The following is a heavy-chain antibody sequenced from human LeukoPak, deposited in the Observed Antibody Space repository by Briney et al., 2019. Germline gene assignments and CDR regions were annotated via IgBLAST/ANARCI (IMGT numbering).Heavy chain of an antibody. D-gene: IGHD6-13*01. Sequence: GESLKISCKGSGYSFTNYWIAWVRQMPGKGLECMGIIYPGDSQTRYSPSFQGQVTISADKTIRTAYLQWTSLKASDTAMYYCARHRSSSYYFDYWGQGALVTVSP. J-gene: IGHJ4*02. V-gene: IGHV5-51*01. CDR1: GYSFTNYW. CDR3: ARHRSSSYYFDY. CDR2: IYPGDSQT.